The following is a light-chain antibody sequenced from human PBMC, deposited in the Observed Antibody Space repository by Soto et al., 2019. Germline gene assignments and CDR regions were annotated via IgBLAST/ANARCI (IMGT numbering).Light chain of an antibody. CDR3: LQDYNFPWT. CDR2: AAS. V-gene: IGKV1-6*01. CDR1: QGIRND. Sequence: AIQMTQSPSSLSATVGDRVTITCRASQGIRNDLGWYQQKPGKAPKLLIYAASSLQSGVPPRFSGSGSGTDFTLTISSLQPEDFATYYCLQDYNFPWTFGQGTKVEIK. J-gene: IGKJ1*01.